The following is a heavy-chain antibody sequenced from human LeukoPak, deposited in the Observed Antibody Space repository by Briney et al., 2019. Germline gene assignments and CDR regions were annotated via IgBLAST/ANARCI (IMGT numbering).Heavy chain of an antibody. CDR2: INPNSGGT. CDR3: ASPYGSGSSRSDY. V-gene: IGHV1-2*06. J-gene: IGHJ4*02. Sequence: APVKVSCKASGYTFTGYYMHWVRQAPGQGLEWMGRINPNSGGTNYAQKFQGRVTMTRDTSISTAYMELSRLRSDDTAVYYCASPYGSGSSRSDYWGQGTLVTVSS. D-gene: IGHD3-10*01. CDR1: GYTFTGYY.